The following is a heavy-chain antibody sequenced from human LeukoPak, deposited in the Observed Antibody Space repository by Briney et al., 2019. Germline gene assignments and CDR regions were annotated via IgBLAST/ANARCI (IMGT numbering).Heavy chain of an antibody. CDR1: GGSISSYY. CDR2: IYCSGST. Sequence: EPSETLSLTCTVSGGSISSYYWSWIRQPPGKGLEWIGYIYCSGSTNYNPSLKSRVTISVDTSKNQFSLKLSSVTAADTAVYYCARDHGNGDAFDIWGQGTMVTVSS. V-gene: IGHV4-59*01. J-gene: IGHJ3*02. CDR3: ARDHGNGDAFDI. D-gene: IGHD1-14*01.